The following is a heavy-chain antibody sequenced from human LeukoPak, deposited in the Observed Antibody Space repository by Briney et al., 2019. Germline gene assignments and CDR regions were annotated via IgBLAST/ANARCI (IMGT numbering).Heavy chain of an antibody. CDR2: IYYSGST. CDR1: GGSISSSSYY. D-gene: IGHD3-16*01. J-gene: IGHJ4*02. CDR3: ARTWGGRAGYYFDY. V-gene: IGHV4-39*07. Sequence: PSETLSLTCTVSGGSISSSSYYWGWIRQPPGKGLEWIGSIYYSGSTYYNPSLKSRVTISVDTSKNQFSLKLTSVTAADTAVYYCARTWGGRAGYYFDYWGQGTLVTVSS.